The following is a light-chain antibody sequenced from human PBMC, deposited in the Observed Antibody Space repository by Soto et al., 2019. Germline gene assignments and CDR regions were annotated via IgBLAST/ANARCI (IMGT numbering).Light chain of an antibody. J-gene: IGLJ1*01. CDR3: QVWDSSSDHPEV. CDR2: YES. Sequence: SYELTQPPSVSVAPGKTARITCGGHHIGSKSEHRYQQKPGQAPVLVIYYESDRPSGIPERFSGSNSGNTATLTISRVEAGDEAGYYCQVWDSSSDHPEVFGTGSKLAVL. V-gene: IGLV3-21*04. CDR1: HIGSKS.